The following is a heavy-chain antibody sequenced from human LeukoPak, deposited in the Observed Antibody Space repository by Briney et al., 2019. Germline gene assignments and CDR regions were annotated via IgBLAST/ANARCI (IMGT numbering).Heavy chain of an antibody. V-gene: IGHV1-8*01. Sequence: ASVKVSCKASGYTFTSYDINWVRQATGQGVEWMGWMNPNSGNTGYAQKFQGRVTMTRNTSISTAYMELSSLRSEDTAVYYCARGSISSGWYFHYWGQGTLVTVSS. J-gene: IGHJ4*02. CDR2: MNPNSGNT. D-gene: IGHD6-19*01. CDR3: ARGSISSGWYFHY. CDR1: GYTFTSYD.